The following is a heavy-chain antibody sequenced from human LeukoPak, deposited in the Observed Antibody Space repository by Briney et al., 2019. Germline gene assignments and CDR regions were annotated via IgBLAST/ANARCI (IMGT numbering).Heavy chain of an antibody. CDR2: INHSGST. J-gene: IGHJ4*02. CDR1: GGSFSGYY. Sequence: SETLSLTCAVYGGSFSGYYWSWIRQPPGKGLEWIGEINHSGSTNYNPSLKSRVTISVDTSKNQFSLKLSSVTAADTAVYYCARQGAGTARSFDSWGQGTLVTVSS. CDR3: ARQGAGTARSFDS. V-gene: IGHV4-34*01. D-gene: IGHD6-6*01.